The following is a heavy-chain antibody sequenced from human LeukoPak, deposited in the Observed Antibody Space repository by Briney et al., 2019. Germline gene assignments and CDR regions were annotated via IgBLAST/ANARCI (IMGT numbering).Heavy chain of an antibody. CDR2: IYYSGST. CDR1: GGSISSYY. CDR3: ARDPLPRDYHGGLDYFDY. V-gene: IGHV4-59*01. Sequence: SETLSLTCTVSGGSISSYYWSWIRQPPGKGLEWIGYIYYSGSTNYNPSLKSRVTISVDTSKNQFSLKLSSVTAADTAVYYCARDPLPRDYHGGLDYFDYWGQGTLVTVSS. J-gene: IGHJ4*02. D-gene: IGHD4-23*01.